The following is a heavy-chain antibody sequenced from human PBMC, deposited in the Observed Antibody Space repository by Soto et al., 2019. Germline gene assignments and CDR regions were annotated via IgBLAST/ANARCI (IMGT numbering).Heavy chain of an antibody. CDR2: ISYDGSNK. V-gene: IGHV3-30*18. CDR3: AKDDGSQLLMYYYYYYGMDV. D-gene: IGHD2-2*01. CDR1: GFTFSSYG. J-gene: IGHJ6*02. Sequence: PGGSLRLSCAASGFTFSSYGMHWVRQAPGKGLEWVAVISYDGSNKYYADSVKGRFTISRDNSKNTLYLQMNSLRAEDTAVYYCAKDDGSQLLMYYYYYYGMDVWGQGTTVTVSS.